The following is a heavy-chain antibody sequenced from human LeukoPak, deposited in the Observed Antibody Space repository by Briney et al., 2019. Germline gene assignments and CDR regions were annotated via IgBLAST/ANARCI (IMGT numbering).Heavy chain of an antibody. D-gene: IGHD2-15*01. V-gene: IGHV5-51*01. Sequence: GESLKISCKGSGYSFTSYWIGWVRQMPGKGLEWMGIIYPGDSDTRYSPSFQGQVTISADKSISTAYLQWSSPKASDTAIYYCARYSSNHLDYWGQGTLVIVSS. CDR2: IYPGDSDT. CDR3: ARYSSNHLDY. J-gene: IGHJ4*02. CDR1: GYSFTSYW.